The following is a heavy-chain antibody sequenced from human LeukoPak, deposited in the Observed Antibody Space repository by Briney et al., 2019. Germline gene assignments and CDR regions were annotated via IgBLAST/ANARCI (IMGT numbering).Heavy chain of an antibody. CDR2: IIPIFGTA. CDR1: GGTFSSYA. Sequence: SVKVSCKASGGTFSSYAIRWVRQAPGQGLEWMGRIIPIFGTANYTQKFQGRVTITTDESTSTAYMELSSLRSEDTAVYYCARGLVVVAATPYWYFDLWGRGTLVTVSS. V-gene: IGHV1-69*05. J-gene: IGHJ2*01. CDR3: ARGLVVVAATPYWYFDL. D-gene: IGHD2-15*01.